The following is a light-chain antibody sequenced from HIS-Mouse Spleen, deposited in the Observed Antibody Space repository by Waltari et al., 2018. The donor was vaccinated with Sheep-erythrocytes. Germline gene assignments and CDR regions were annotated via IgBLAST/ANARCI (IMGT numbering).Light chain of an antibody. CDR2: DDS. CDR1: NIGGKS. CDR3: QVWDSSSDHVV. Sequence: SYVLTQPPSVSGAPGKTARSTCGGNNIGGKSVHWYQKKPGQAPVLVVYDDSDRPSGIPERFSGSNSGNTATLTISRVEAGDEADYYCQVWDSSSDHVVFGGGTKLTVL. V-gene: IGLV3-21*03. J-gene: IGLJ2*01.